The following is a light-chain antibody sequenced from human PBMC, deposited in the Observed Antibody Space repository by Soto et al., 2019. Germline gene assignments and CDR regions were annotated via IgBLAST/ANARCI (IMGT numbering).Light chain of an antibody. CDR3: SSYTSSSPYV. Sequence: QSVLTQPASVSGPPGQSITISCTGTSSDVGSYNLVSWYRQYPGKAPKLMIYEVSNRPAGVSNRLSGSKSGNTASLTISGLQAEDEADYYCSSYTSSSPYVFGTGTKVTVL. CDR1: SSDVGSYNL. J-gene: IGLJ1*01. V-gene: IGLV2-14*02. CDR2: EVS.